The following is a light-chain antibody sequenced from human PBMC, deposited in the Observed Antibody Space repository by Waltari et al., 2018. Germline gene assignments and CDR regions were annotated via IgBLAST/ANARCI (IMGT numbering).Light chain of an antibody. V-gene: IGKV2-29*03. CDR2: EVS. Sequence: VMTQTPLSLSVTPGQPATISCKSSRSITDTDGRSYLSWYLKKPGQSPQLLMYEVSNRFSGVQDRFSGSGSGTDFTLKISRVETDDVGIYYCMQGKNLRAFGQGTKVEI. CDR3: MQGKNLRA. CDR1: RSITDTDGRSY. J-gene: IGKJ1*01.